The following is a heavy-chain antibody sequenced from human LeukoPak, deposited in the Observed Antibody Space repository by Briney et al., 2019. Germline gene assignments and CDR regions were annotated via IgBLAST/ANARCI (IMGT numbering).Heavy chain of an antibody. CDR2: IHQDGSLQ. D-gene: IGHD3-16*01. J-gene: IGHJ4*02. Sequence: PGGSLRLSCAASGFTFSSYGVHWVRQPPGRGLEWVANIHQDGSLQFYVDSVKGRFTVSRDNARNLLYLQMNGLRAEDTAVYYCARAGSSYVEAAYWGLGTLVTVSS. CDR3: ARAGSSYVEAAY. CDR1: GFTFSSYG. V-gene: IGHV3-7*01.